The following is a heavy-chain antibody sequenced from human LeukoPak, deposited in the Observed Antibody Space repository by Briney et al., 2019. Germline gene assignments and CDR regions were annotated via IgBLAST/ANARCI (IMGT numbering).Heavy chain of an antibody. CDR2: ISTYNGNT. V-gene: IGHV1-18*01. CDR1: GYTFISYG. CDR3: ARGCSSTACYGLMDY. D-gene: IGHD2-2*01. J-gene: IGHJ4*02. Sequence: ASVTVSCKASGYTFISYGISWVRQAPGQGLEWMGWISTYNGNTNYAHKLQGRVTMTTDTSTTTAYMELRSLRSDDTAMYYCARGCSSTACYGLMDYWGQGTLVTVSS.